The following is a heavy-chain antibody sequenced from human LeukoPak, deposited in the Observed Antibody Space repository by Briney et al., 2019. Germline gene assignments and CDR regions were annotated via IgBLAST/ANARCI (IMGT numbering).Heavy chain of an antibody. CDR2: ISWNSGTI. Sequence: GGSLRLSCAASGFTFDDYAMPWVRQGPGKGLEWVSGISWNSGTIGYADSAKGRFTISRDNAKNSLYLQMNSLRAEDTALYYCAKDRYSSSWYYLDYWGQGTLVTVSS. CDR3: AKDRYSSSWYYLDY. D-gene: IGHD6-13*01. J-gene: IGHJ4*02. CDR1: GFTFDDYA. V-gene: IGHV3-9*01.